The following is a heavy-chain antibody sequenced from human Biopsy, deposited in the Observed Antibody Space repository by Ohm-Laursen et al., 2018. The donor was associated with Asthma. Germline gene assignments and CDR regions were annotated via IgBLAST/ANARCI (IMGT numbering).Heavy chain of an antibody. V-gene: IGHV3-23*01. Sequence: SLRLSCSSSGFTFSIYAMCWVRQAPGKGLEWVSAISGSCSSTYYADSVMGRFTISRDNSKNTLYLQMNSLRAEDTAVYYCAKERYDDFWSSYPIWGQGTMVTVSS. CDR2: ISGSCSST. D-gene: IGHD3-3*01. CDR3: AKERYDDFWSSYPI. J-gene: IGHJ3*02. CDR1: GFTFSIYA.